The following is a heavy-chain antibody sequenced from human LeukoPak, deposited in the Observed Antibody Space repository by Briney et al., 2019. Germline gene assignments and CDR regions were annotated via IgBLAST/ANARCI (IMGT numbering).Heavy chain of an antibody. D-gene: IGHD1-26*01. CDR3: TRRGSGNGGTYAGMDV. CDR2: LLYNGNT. V-gene: IGHV4-39*01. Sequence: SETLSLTCTVAGGSISSDVHYWDWIRQAPGKGLEWIGSLLYNGNTWYNPSLESRVTISVDTSENQFSLRLTSVNAADTALYFCTRRGSGNGGTYAGMDVWGPGTSVTVSS. CDR1: GGSISSDVHY. J-gene: IGHJ6*02.